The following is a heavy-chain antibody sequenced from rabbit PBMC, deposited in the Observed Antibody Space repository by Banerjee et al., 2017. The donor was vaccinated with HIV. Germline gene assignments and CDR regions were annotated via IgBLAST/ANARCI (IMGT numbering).Heavy chain of an antibody. CDR3: GRDRGVGYDLNL. CDR2: IYTGDGNT. J-gene: IGHJ4*01. CDR1: GFSFSGNYY. D-gene: IGHD6-1*01. Sequence: QSLEESGGDLVKPGASLTLTCTASGFSFSGNYYMCWVRQAPGKGLEWIACIYTGDGNTYYASWAKGRFTVSKTSSTTVTLQMTSLTDADTATYFCGRDRGVGYDLNLWGPGTLVTVS. V-gene: IGHV1S40*01.